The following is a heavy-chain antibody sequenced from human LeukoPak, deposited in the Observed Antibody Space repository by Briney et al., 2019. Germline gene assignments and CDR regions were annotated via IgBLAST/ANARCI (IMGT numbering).Heavy chain of an antibody. Sequence: PGGSLRLSCAASGFTFSNYAMSWVRLAPGKGLEWVSTISGSGGNTYYADSVKGRFTISRANSKNTLYLQMNSLRTDDTAMYYCARGRNGFFDYWGHGTLVTVSS. CDR2: ISGSGGNT. D-gene: IGHD5-24*01. CDR1: GFTFSNYA. V-gene: IGHV3-23*01. CDR3: ARGRNGFFDY. J-gene: IGHJ4*01.